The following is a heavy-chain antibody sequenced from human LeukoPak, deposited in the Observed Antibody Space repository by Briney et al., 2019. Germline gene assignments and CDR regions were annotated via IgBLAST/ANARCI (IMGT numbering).Heavy chain of an antibody. J-gene: IGHJ3*02. CDR3: ARASMEGDAFDI. D-gene: IGHD6-6*01. CDR1: GFTFSSYD. Sequence: GGSLRLSWAASGFTFSSYDMHWVRQATGKGLEWVSAIGTAGDTYYPGSVKGRFTISRENAKNSLYLQMNSLRAGDTAVYYCARASMEGDAFDIWGQGTMVTVSS. V-gene: IGHV3-13*01. CDR2: IGTAGDT.